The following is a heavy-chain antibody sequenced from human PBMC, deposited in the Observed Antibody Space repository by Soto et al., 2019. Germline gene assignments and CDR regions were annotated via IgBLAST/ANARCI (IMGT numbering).Heavy chain of an antibody. D-gene: IGHD3-3*01. Sequence: ASVKVSCKASGYTFTSYGISWVRQAPGQGLEWMGWISAYNGNTNYAQKLQGRVTMTTDTSTSTAYMELRSLRSDDTAVYYCARDGYYDFWSGYNEEDAFDIWGQGTMVTVSS. CDR2: ISAYNGNT. CDR1: GYTFTSYG. J-gene: IGHJ3*02. CDR3: ARDGYYDFWSGYNEEDAFDI. V-gene: IGHV1-18*01.